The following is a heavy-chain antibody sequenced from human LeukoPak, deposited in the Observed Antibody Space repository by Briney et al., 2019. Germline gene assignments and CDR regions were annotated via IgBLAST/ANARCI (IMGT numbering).Heavy chain of an antibody. V-gene: IGHV1-46*01. CDR1: GYTFTNYY. CDR3: ARTSLVLDTTSYYMGPFAY. J-gene: IGHJ4*02. CDR2: INPSGGRT. D-gene: IGHD1-26*01. Sequence: ASVKVSCKASGYTFTNYYTHWVRQAPGQGLEWMGIINPSGGRTAYAQRFQGRVTVTSDMSTSTVYMELSSLTSEDTAVYYCARTSLVLDTTSYYMGPFAYWGQGALVTVSS.